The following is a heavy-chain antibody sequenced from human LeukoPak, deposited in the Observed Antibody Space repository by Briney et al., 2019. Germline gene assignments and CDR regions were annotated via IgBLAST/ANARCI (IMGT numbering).Heavy chain of an antibody. J-gene: IGHJ4*02. CDR3: ARDRITFGGVYYFDY. Sequence: GGSLRPSCAASGFTFSSYSMNWVRQAPGQGLEWVSYISSSSSTIYYADSVKGRFTISRDNAKNSLYLQMNSLRAEDTAVYYCARDRITFGGVYYFDYWGQGTLVTVSS. V-gene: IGHV3-48*01. CDR2: ISSSSSTI. CDR1: GFTFSSYS. D-gene: IGHD3-16*01.